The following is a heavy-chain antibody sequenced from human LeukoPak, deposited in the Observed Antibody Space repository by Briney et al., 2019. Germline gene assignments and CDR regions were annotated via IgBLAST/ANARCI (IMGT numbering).Heavy chain of an antibody. CDR3: ARHGLLWFGDVGFDY. CDR2: INHSGST. Sequence: PSETLSLTCAVYGGSFSGYYWSWIRQPPGKGLEWIGEINHSGSTNYNPSLKSRATISVDTSKNQFSLKLSSVTAADTAVYYCARHGLLWFGDVGFDYWGQGTLVTVSS. CDR1: GGSFSGYY. D-gene: IGHD3-10*01. V-gene: IGHV4-34*01. J-gene: IGHJ4*02.